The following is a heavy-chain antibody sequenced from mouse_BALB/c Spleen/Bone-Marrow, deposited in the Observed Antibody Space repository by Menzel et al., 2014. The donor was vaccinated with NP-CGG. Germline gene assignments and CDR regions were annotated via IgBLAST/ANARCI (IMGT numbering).Heavy chain of an antibody. CDR1: GYTFTTYP. V-gene: IGHV1-47*01. Sequence: QVQLQQPGAELVKPGASVKMSCKAFGYTFTTYPIEWMKQNHGKSLEWIGNFHPYDDDTNYNEKFRGKAKLTVERSSGTVFLELSRLTSDYSAVYYCARGGGFAYWGQGTLVTVSA. CDR2: FHPYDDDT. CDR3: ARGGGFAY. J-gene: IGHJ3*01.